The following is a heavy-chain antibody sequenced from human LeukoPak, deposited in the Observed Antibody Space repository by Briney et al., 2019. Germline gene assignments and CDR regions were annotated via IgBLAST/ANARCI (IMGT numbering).Heavy chain of an antibody. CDR1: GYTFTGYY. V-gene: IGHV1-2*02. J-gene: IGHJ3*02. CDR3: ARGYYDSSGYYPPWDAFDI. D-gene: IGHD3-22*01. CDR2: INPNSGGT. Sequence: GASVKVSCKASGYTFTGYYMHWVRQAPGQGLEWMGWINPNSGGTNYAQKFQGRVTMTRDTSISTAYMELSRLRSDDTAVYYCARGYYDSSGYYPPWDAFDIWGQGTMVTVSS.